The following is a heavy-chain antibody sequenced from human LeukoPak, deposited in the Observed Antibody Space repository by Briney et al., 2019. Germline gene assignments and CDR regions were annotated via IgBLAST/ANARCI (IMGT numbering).Heavy chain of an antibody. V-gene: IGHV3-53*01. D-gene: IGHD2-15*01. Sequence: PGGSLRLSCAASGFTVSSNYMSWVRQAPGKGLEWVSVIYSGGSTYYADSVKGRFTISRDNSKNTLYLQMNSLRAEDTAVYYCARDSDNIVEDYWGQGTLVTVSS. J-gene: IGHJ4*02. CDR3: ARDSDNIVEDY. CDR2: IYSGGST. CDR1: GFTVSSNY.